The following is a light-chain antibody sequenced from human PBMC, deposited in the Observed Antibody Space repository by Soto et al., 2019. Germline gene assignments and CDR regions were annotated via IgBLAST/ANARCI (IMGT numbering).Light chain of an antibody. V-gene: IGKV3-20*01. CDR1: QSVSSSF. CDR2: GAS. CDR3: QHYGTSLWT. J-gene: IGKJ1*01. Sequence: EIMLTQSPGTLSLSPGERATLSCRASQSVSSSFLAWYQQKPGQAPRLLIYGASSRATGIPDRFSGSGSGTDFTLTISRLEPEDFAMYVCQHYGTSLWTFGQGTEVEIK.